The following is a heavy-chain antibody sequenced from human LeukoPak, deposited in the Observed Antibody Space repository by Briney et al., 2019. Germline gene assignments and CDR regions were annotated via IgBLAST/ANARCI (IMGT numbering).Heavy chain of an antibody. CDR2: FDPEDGET. V-gene: IGHV1-24*01. J-gene: IGHJ4*02. Sequence: ASVKVSCKVSGYTLTELSMHWVRQAPGKGLEWMGGFDPEDGETIYAQKFQGRVTMTEDTSTDTAYMELSSLRSEDTAVYYCATPSTPKYGSGSYYYFDYWGQGTLVTVSS. CDR1: GYTLTELS. CDR3: ATPSTPKYGSGSYYYFDY. D-gene: IGHD3-10*01.